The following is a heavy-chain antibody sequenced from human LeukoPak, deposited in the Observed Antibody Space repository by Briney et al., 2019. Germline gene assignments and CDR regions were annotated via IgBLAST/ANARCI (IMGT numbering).Heavy chain of an antibody. J-gene: IGHJ4*02. V-gene: IGHV4-34*01. Sequence: SETLSLTCAVYGGSFDGFYWSWFRQAPGGGLEWIGEVNHREVTHYNPSLKSRVTILADASKNQFSLKLTSVTAADTAVYYCARGGLEPQLWLRLFYFEYWGQGVLVTVSS. D-gene: IGHD5-18*01. CDR1: GGSFDGFY. CDR3: ARGGLEPQLWLRLFYFEY. CDR2: VNHREVT.